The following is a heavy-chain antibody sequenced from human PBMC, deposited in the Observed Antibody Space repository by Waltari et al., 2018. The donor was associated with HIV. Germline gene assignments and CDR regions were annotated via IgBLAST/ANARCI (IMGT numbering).Heavy chain of an antibody. J-gene: IGHJ6*02. CDR1: GYTFSAFT. V-gene: IGHV1-18*01. D-gene: IGHD3-10*01. CDR3: ARGVSIVRGVMIRGHMDV. Sequence: VQLVQSGAEMRKPGASVKVSCRAYGYTFSAFTYCWVRQAPGQGLEWMGWISGYNGNTNYAQKFQGRVNMTTDTSTSTAHMELRSLRSDDTAVYYCARGVSIVRGVMIRGHMDVWGQGTTVTVSS. CDR2: ISGYNGNT.